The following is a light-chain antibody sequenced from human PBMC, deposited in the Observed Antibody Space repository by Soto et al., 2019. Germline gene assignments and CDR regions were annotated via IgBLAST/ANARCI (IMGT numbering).Light chain of an antibody. CDR3: SSYVGSNKLYV. J-gene: IGLJ1*01. V-gene: IGLV2-8*01. CDR2: EVS. CDR1: SSDVGGYNY. Sequence: QSALTQPPSASGSPGQSVTISCTGTSSDVGGYNYVSWYQQHPGKAPNLIIYEVSKRPSGVPDRFSGSKSGNTASLTVSGPQAEDEADYYCSSYVGSNKLYVFGTGTKVTVL.